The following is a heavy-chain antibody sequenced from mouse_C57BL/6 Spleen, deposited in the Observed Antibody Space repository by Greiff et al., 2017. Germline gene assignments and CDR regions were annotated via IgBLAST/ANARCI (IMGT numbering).Heavy chain of an antibody. CDR1: GFTFSDYY. CDR3: ARDGSTVVAPGAMDY. Sequence: EVMLVESEGGLVQPGSSMKLSCTASGFTFSDYYMAWVRQVPEKGLEWVANINYDGSSTYYLDSLKSRFIISRDNAKNILYLQMSSLKSEDTATYYCARDGSTVVAPGAMDYWGQGTSVTVSS. V-gene: IGHV5-16*01. D-gene: IGHD1-1*01. J-gene: IGHJ4*01. CDR2: INYDGSST.